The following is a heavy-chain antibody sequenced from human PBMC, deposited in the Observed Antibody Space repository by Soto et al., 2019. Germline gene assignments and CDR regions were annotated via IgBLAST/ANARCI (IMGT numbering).Heavy chain of an antibody. CDR3: AHRPRGFTYFFDY. CDR1: GFSLSTRGVG. J-gene: IGHJ4*02. Sequence: QITLNESGPTLVKPTQTLTLTCTFSGFSLSTRGVGVGWIRQPPGKALEWLALLYWDDDERYSPSLISRLSITKDTSKNQVFLTMTNVDPVDTATYYCAHRPRGFTYFFDYGGQGTLVTVSS. CDR2: LYWDDDE. V-gene: IGHV2-5*02.